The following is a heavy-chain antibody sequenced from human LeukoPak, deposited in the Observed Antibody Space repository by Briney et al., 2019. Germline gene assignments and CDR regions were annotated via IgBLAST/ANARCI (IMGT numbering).Heavy chain of an antibody. CDR1: GFTFSSYW. CDR3: ARNYYGSGSYSYFDY. D-gene: IGHD3-10*01. Sequence: PGGSLRLSCTASGFTFSSYWMHWVRQAPGKGLVWVSRVNTDGSSTSYADSVKGRFTISRDNAKNTLYLQMNSLRAEDTAVYYCARNYYGSGSYSYFDYWGQGTLVTVSS. V-gene: IGHV3-74*01. CDR2: VNTDGSST. J-gene: IGHJ4*02.